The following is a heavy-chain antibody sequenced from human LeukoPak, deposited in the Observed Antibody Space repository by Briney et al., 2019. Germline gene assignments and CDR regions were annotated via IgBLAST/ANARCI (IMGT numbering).Heavy chain of an antibody. CDR1: GFSFNNFA. CDR2: ISDYER. J-gene: IGHJ6*02. D-gene: IGHD3-16*01. V-gene: IGHV3-23*01. CDR3: TKDSQGSYGGFWYGTYGMDV. Sequence: GGSLRLSCGASGFSFNNFAMTWVRHAPGKGRECGSTISDYERYADSVRGRFAISRDNSRKTVFLQMNSLTPEDAATYYCTKDSQGSYGGFWYGTYGMDVWGHGTTVTVSS.